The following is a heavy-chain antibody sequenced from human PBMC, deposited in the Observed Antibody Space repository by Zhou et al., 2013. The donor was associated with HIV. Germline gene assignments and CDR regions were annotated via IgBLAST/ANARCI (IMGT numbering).Heavy chain of an antibody. CDR1: GYTFTSYD. J-gene: IGHJ1*01. D-gene: IGHD6-13*01. CDR2: MNPNSGNT. Sequence: QVQLVQSGAEVKKPGASVKVSCKASGYTFTSYDINWVRQATGQGLEWMGWMNPNSGNTGYAQKFQGRVTMTRNTSISTAYMELSSLRSEDTAVYYCARVSPVYSSSWGGYFQHWGQGTLVTVSS. V-gene: IGHV1-8*01. CDR3: ARVSPVYSSSWGGYFQH.